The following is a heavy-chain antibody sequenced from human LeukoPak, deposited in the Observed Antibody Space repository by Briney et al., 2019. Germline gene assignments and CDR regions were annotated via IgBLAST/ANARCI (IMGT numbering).Heavy chain of an antibody. CDR2: IYYSGIT. D-gene: IGHD2-2*01. V-gene: IGHV4-39*01. CDR1: GDSISNSNYY. CDR3: ARLLIYCSSTSCHFDY. J-gene: IGHJ4*02. Sequence: PSETLSLTCTVSGDSISNSNYYWGWIRQPPGKGLEWIGSIYYSGITYYNPSLKSRVTISVETSNNQFSLKLSSVTAADTAMYYCARLLIYCSSTSCHFDYWGQGTLVTVSS.